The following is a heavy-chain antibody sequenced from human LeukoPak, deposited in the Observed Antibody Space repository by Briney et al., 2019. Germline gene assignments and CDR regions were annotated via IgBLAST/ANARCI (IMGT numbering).Heavy chain of an antibody. D-gene: IGHD3-22*01. J-gene: IGHJ4*02. Sequence: PSETLSLTCTVSGDSIISGNYYWGWIRQPAGKGLEWIGRVYTSGSINYIPSLKTRVTISIVMSKNQFSLKLSSVTAADTAVYYCARHTLSFYYDSSGYVDHWGQGTLVTVSS. CDR2: VYTSGSI. V-gene: IGHV4-61*02. CDR3: ARHTLSFYYDSSGYVDH. CDR1: GDSIISGNYY.